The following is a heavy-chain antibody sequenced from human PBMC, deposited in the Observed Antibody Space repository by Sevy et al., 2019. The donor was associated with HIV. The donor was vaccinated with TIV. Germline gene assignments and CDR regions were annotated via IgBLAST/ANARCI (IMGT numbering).Heavy chain of an antibody. CDR2: ISWNSNSI. V-gene: IGHV3-9*01. CDR1: GFTFDDYA. Sequence: GGSLRLSCAASGFTFDDYAMHWVRQVPGKGLEWVSGISWNSNSIGYADSVKGRVTISRDNAKKSMYLQMNSLRTEDSALYYCAKATDPDYDFWSGIDNYYYAMDVWGQGTTVTVSS. D-gene: IGHD3-3*01. CDR3: AKATDPDYDFWSGIDNYYYAMDV. J-gene: IGHJ6*02.